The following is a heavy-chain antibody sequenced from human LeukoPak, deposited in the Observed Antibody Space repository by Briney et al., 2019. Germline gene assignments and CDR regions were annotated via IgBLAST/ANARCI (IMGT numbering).Heavy chain of an antibody. CDR1: GYGVSSNRAA. J-gene: IGHJ5*02. V-gene: IGHV6-1*01. CDR3: ARDKVGYLGYVYQGNWFDP. Sequence: SQALSLTCAISGYGVSSNRAAWNWMRQSPSRGLEWLGRTYYKSKWYSNYAVSVKSRITINPDTSKNQFSLQLNSVTPEDTAVYYCARDKVGYLGYVYQGNWFDPWGQGTLVTVSS. CDR2: TYYKSKWYS. D-gene: IGHD2-15*01.